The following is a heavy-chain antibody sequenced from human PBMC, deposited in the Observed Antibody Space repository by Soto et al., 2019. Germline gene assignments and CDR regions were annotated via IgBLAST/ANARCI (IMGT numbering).Heavy chain of an antibody. J-gene: IGHJ4*02. D-gene: IGHD3-22*01. CDR2: IDTLSSTM. V-gene: IGHV3-48*01. Sequence: EVQLVESGGGLVQPGGSLRLSCAASGFTFSSSSMNWVRQAPGKGLEWVSFIDTLSSTMYYADSVRGRFTISRDNAKNSVYLQMNSLRAEDTAIDYCTGGGVSSGPGYWGQGTLVTVSS. CDR1: GFTFSSSS. CDR3: TGGGVSSGPGY.